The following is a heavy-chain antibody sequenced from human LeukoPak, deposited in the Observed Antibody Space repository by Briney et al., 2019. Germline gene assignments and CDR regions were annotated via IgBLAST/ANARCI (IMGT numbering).Heavy chain of an antibody. Sequence: GGSLRLSCAASGFTFSKNWMHWVRHAPGKGLVWVSRINSDGSSTNYADSVKGRFTISRDNAKNTLYLQMNGLRVEDTAVYYCARSPYDGNGFDIWGQGTVVTVSS. CDR2: INSDGSST. D-gene: IGHD3-22*01. CDR3: ARSPYDGNGFDI. J-gene: IGHJ3*02. CDR1: GFTFSKNW. V-gene: IGHV3-74*01.